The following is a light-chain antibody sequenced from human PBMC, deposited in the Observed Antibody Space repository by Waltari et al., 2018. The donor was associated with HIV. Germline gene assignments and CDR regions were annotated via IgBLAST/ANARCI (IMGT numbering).Light chain of an antibody. CDR1: SSNIGAGFD. V-gene: IGLV1-40*01. Sequence: QSVLTQPPSVSAAPGQRVTISCTGSSSNIGAGFDVHWYQQLPGTAPNLLIFGNDNRPSGVPDRFSGSMSGTSASLAITGLQAEDEADYYCQSYDTSLSGWVFGGGTELTVL. CDR2: GND. J-gene: IGLJ3*02. CDR3: QSYDTSLSGWV.